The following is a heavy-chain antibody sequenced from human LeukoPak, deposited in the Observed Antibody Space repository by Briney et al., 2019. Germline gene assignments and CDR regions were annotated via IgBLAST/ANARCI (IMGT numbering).Heavy chain of an antibody. V-gene: IGHV5-51*01. CDR2: IYPADSDT. Sequence: GESLKISRKGSGYSFTSYWIGWVRQMPGKGLEWMGIIYPADSDTTYSPSFQGQVTISADKSISTAYLQWSSVKASDTAMYYCARRGSSHMDVWGQGTTVTVSS. J-gene: IGHJ6*02. CDR1: GYSFTSYW. D-gene: IGHD6-13*01. CDR3: ARRGSSHMDV.